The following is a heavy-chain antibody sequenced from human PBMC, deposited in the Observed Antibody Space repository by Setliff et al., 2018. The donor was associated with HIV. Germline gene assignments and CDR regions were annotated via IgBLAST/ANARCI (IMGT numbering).Heavy chain of an antibody. D-gene: IGHD6-6*01. CDR2: INPSSGDT. CDR1: GYSFTNYY. CDR3: ARDWPSSTAAGDC. V-gene: IGHV1-46*01. Sequence: ASVKVSCKASGYSFTNYYIHWVRQAPGQGLEWMGVINPSSGDTLYAQNFQGRFTISRDNAKNSLYLEMNSLTVEDTALYYCARDWPSSTAAGDCWGQGTLVTVSS. J-gene: IGHJ4*02.